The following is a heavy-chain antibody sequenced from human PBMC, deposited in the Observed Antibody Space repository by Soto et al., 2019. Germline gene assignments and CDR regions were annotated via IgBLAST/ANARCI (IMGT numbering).Heavy chain of an antibody. CDR1: GFTFSSYG. V-gene: IGHV3-23*01. Sequence: HPGGSLRLSCAASGFTFSSYGMSWVRQAPGKGLEWVSAISGSGGSTYYADSVKGRFTFSRDNSKNTLYLQMNSLRAEDTAVYYVAKGSGRSWYSTWGPGTLVNVSS. J-gene: IGHJ4*02. D-gene: IGHD6-13*01. CDR3: AKGSGRSWYST. CDR2: ISGSGGST.